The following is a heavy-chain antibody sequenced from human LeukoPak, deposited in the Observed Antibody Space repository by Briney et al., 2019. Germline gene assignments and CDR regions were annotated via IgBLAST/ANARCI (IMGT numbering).Heavy chain of an antibody. J-gene: IGHJ4*02. CDR3: VSHYYDSSGYSYGFDY. V-gene: IGHV1-69*01. Sequence: SVKVSCKASGGTFSSYAISWVRQATGQGLEWMGGIIPIFGTANYAQKFQGRVTITADESTSTAYMELSSLRSEDTAGYYFVSHYYDSSGYSYGFDYWGQGTLVTVSS. CDR2: IIPIFGTA. CDR1: GGTFSSYA. D-gene: IGHD3-22*01.